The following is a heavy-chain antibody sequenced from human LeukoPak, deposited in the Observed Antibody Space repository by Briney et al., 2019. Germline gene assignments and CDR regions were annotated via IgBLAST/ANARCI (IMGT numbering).Heavy chain of an antibody. Sequence: ASVKVSCKASGYTFTTNAMNWVRQAPGQGLEWMGWINTNTGNPTYAQGFTGRFVFSLDTSVSTAYLQITRLKAEDTAVYYCATGSYYYDSSGYCPLEFDYWGQGTLVTVSS. CDR3: ATGSYYYDSSGYCPLEFDY. V-gene: IGHV7-4-1*02. J-gene: IGHJ4*02. CDR2: INTNTGNP. D-gene: IGHD3-22*01. CDR1: GYTFTTNA.